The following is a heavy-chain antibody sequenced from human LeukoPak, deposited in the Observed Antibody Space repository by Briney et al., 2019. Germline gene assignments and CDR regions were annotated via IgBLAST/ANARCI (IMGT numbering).Heavy chain of an antibody. CDR2: IKQDGSEK. CDR3: ARDNWSPGYFDY. CDR1: GFTFSSHW. Sequence: GGSLKLSCAASGFTFSSHWMTWVRQAPGKGLEWVANIKQDGSEKYYVDSVKGRFIISRDNAKNSLYVQMNSLRAEDTAVYYCARDNWSPGYFDYWGQGTLVTVSS. V-gene: IGHV3-7*01. D-gene: IGHD3-3*01. J-gene: IGHJ4*02.